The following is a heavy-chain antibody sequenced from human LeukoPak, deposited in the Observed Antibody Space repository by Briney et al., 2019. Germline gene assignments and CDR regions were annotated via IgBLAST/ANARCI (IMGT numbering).Heavy chain of an antibody. V-gene: IGHV3-74*01. J-gene: IGHJ4*02. CDR1: GNYW. CDR3: VSFYETY. CDR2: INSNGSWT. D-gene: IGHD2-2*01. Sequence: GGSLRLSCAASGNYWMHWVRQAPGKGLVWVSHINSNGSWTSYADSVKGRFTISKDNAKNTVYLQMNNLRAEDTAVYYCVSFYETYWGRGTLVTVSS.